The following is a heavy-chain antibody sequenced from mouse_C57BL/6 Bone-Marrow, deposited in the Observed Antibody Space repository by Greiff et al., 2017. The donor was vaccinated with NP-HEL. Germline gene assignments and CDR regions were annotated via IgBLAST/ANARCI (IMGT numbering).Heavy chain of an antibody. Sequence: EVQLQQSGPELVKPGASVKISCKASGYTFTDYYMNWVKQSHGKSLEWIGDINPNNGGTSYTQKFKGKATLTVDKSSSTAYMELRSLTSEDSAVYYCAGLRYYAMDYWGQGTSVTVSS. D-gene: IGHD2-12*01. CDR2: INPNNGGT. CDR1: GYTFTDYY. V-gene: IGHV1-26*01. CDR3: AGLRYYAMDY. J-gene: IGHJ4*01.